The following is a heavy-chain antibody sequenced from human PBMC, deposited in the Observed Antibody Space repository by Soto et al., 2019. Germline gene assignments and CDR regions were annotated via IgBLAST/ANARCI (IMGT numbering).Heavy chain of an antibody. CDR3: AREDILGARSFDY. CDR2: ISSGSKTI. CDR1: GFTFSSYS. Sequence: GGSLRLSCVASGFTFSSYSENWVRQAPGKGLEWVSYISSGSKTIYYADSAKGRFTVSRDNAKNSQFLQMNSLRDDDTAVYYCAREDILGARSFDYWGQGALVTVSS. J-gene: IGHJ4*02. V-gene: IGHV3-48*02. D-gene: IGHD1-26*01.